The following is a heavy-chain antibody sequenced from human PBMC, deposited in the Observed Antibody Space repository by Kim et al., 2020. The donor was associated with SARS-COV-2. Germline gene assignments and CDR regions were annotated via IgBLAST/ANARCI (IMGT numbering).Heavy chain of an antibody. D-gene: IGHD6-13*01. CDR1: GFTFSSYS. V-gene: IGHV3-48*04. CDR2: ISSSSSTI. J-gene: IGHJ5*02. Sequence: GGSLRLSCAASGFTFSSYSMNWVRQAPGKGLEWVSYISSSSSTIYYADSVKGRFTISRDNAKNSLYLQMNSLRAEDTAVYYCASQQLVSRSSFDRPGWFDPWGQGTLVTVSS. CDR3: ASQQLVSRSSFDRPGWFDP.